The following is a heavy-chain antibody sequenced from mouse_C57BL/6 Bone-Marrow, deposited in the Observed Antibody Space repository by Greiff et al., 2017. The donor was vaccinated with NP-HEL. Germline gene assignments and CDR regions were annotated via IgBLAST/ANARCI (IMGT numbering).Heavy chain of an antibody. CDR2: ISSKSNNYAT. V-gene: IGHV10-1*01. Sequence: EVKLVEPGGGLVQPKGSLKLSCAASGFSFNTYAMNWVRQAPGKGLEWVARISSKSNNYATYHADSVKDRFTISRDNSESTLYMQMNNLKTEDTAVYYGVITTRVGTRYFDYWGQGTTLTVSS. D-gene: IGHD1-1*01. CDR3: VITTRVGTRYFDY. CDR1: GFSFNTYA. J-gene: IGHJ2*01.